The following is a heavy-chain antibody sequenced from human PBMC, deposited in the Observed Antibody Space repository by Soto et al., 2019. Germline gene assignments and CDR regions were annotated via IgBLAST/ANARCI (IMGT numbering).Heavy chain of an antibody. Sequence: EVQLSESGGGSVQPGGSLRLSCAASGFTLRSYAMSWVRQAPGKGLERVSGIGSGGDITYHADSVKGRFTISRDTSKNMLFLQMNSLRAEDTAVYFCVKGSGDKSRGTFYFDYGGQGTLVTVSS. CDR3: VKGSGDKSRGTFYFDY. CDR2: IGSGGDIT. J-gene: IGHJ4*02. V-gene: IGHV3-23*01. CDR1: GFTLRSYA. D-gene: IGHD5-12*01.